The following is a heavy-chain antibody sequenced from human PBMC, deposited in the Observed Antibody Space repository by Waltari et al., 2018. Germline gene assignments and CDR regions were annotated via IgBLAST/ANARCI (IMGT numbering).Heavy chain of an antibody. CDR1: GDSVSTNSGA. V-gene: IGHV6-1*01. CDR2: TYDRSNWYN. Sequence: QVQLQQSGPGLVKPSQTLSLTCAISGDSVSTNSGAWNWIRPSPSRGLEWLGRTYDRSNWYNDDAVSVKSRMTINPDTSKNQFSLHLNSVTPEDTAVYYCARGDSRDYLNAFDIWGQGTMVTVSS. CDR3: ARGDSRDYLNAFDI. J-gene: IGHJ3*02. D-gene: IGHD3-22*01.